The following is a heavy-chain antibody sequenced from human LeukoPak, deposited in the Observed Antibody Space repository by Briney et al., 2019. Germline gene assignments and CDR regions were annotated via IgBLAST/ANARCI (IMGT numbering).Heavy chain of an antibody. J-gene: IGHJ5*02. CDR2: IYYSGTT. CDR3: ARVSPLFNYYGSGSHNWFDP. D-gene: IGHD3-10*01. CDR1: GGSISSSNYY. Sequence: PSETLSLTCSVSGGSISSSNYYWGRIRQPPGKGMEGIGSIYYSGTTYYNPSLKSRVTISVDTSKNQFSLKLSSVTASDTAVYYCARVSPLFNYYGSGSHNWFDPWGQGTLVTVSS. V-gene: IGHV4-39*07.